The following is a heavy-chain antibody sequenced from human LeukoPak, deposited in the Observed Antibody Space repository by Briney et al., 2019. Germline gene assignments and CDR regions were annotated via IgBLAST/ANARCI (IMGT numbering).Heavy chain of an antibody. V-gene: IGHV4-34*01. CDR3: ADRSNYVWGSYRE. D-gene: IGHD3-16*02. J-gene: IGHJ4*02. CDR1: GGSFSAYY. CDR2: INHTGST. Sequence: SETLSLTCAVYGGSFSAYYWSWIRQPPGKGLEWIGEINHTGSTSYNPSLKSRVTISVDTSKNQFSLKLSSVTAADTAVYYCADRSNYVWGSYREWGQGTLVTVSS.